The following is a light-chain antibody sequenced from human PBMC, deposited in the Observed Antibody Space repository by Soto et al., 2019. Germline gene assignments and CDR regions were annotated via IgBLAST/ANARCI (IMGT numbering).Light chain of an antibody. Sequence: DIVMTQSPDSLAVSLGERATINCKSSQSVLHSSNNKNALVWYQQKPVQPPKVLIYWASTRESGVPDRFSGSESGTDFTLTISSLQAEDVAVYYCQQYSTDPRTFGQGTKVEIK. CDR3: QQYSTDPRT. CDR2: WAS. J-gene: IGKJ1*01. V-gene: IGKV4-1*01. CDR1: QSVLHSSNNKNA.